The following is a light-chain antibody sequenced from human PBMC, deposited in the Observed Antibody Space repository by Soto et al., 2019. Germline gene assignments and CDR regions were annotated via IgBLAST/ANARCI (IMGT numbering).Light chain of an antibody. CDR2: GAS. Sequence: EIVLTQSPGTLSLFPGEGAALSCRASQSVSDNNLVWYQQKPGQAPRLLIYGASTRATGIPDRFSGSGSGTDFTLIISRVEPEDFAVYYCQQYGRPMWTFGQGTKVEMK. V-gene: IGKV3-20*01. CDR1: QSVSDNN. J-gene: IGKJ1*01. CDR3: QQYGRPMWT.